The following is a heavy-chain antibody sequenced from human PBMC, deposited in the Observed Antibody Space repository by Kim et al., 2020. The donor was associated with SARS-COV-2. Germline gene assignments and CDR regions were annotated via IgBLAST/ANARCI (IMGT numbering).Heavy chain of an antibody. CDR3: ARDFSGSYSKYYYGMDV. Sequence: FQGRVTITADKSTSTAYMELSSLRSEDTAVYYCARDFSGSYSKYYYGMDVWGQGTTVTVSS. V-gene: IGHV1-69*04. D-gene: IGHD1-26*01. J-gene: IGHJ6*02.